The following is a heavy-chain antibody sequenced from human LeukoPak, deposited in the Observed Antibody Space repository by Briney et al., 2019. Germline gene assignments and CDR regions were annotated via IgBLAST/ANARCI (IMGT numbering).Heavy chain of an antibody. D-gene: IGHD6-19*01. CDR2: ISGSGGST. J-gene: IGHJ4*02. V-gene: IGHV3-23*01. CDR1: GFTFSSYA. CDR3: AKNIRVYIVVAGTD. Sequence: GGSLRLSCAASGFTFSSYAMSWVRQAPGKGLEWVSVISGSGGSTDYADSVKGRFTTSRDNSKNTLYLQMNSLRAEDTAVYYCAKNIRVYIVVAGTDWGQGTLVTVSS.